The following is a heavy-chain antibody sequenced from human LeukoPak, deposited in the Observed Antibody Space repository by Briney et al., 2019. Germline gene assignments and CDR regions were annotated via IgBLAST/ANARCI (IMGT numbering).Heavy chain of an antibody. CDR1: GGSISSYY. CDR2: IYYSGST. D-gene: IGHD2-8*01. CDR3: ARYGTSGNLDY. V-gene: IGHV4-59*08. Sequence: SETLSLTCTVSGGSISSYYWSWIRQPPGKGLEWIGYIYYSGSTSYNPSLKGRVTMSVDTSKNQFSLKLSSVAAADTAVYYCARYGTSGNLDYWGQGTLVTVSS. J-gene: IGHJ4*02.